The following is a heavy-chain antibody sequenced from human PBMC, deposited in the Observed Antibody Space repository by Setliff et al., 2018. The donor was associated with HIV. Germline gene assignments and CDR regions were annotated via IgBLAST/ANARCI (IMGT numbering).Heavy chain of an antibody. J-gene: IGHJ4*02. V-gene: IGHV4-4*07. Sequence: SETLSLTCTVSGGSISSYYWSWIRQPAGKGLEWIGRIYTSGSVNYNPSLNSRVTISVDTSKNQFSLKVNSVTAADTAVYYCARDRSDYYNLPGYFDHWGQGTPVTVSS. CDR3: ARDRSDYYNLPGYFDH. CDR1: GGSISSYY. D-gene: IGHD3-3*01. CDR2: IYTSGSV.